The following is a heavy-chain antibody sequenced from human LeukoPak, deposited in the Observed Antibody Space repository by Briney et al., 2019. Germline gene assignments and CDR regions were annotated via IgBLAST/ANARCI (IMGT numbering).Heavy chain of an antibody. Sequence: GESLKISCKGSGYSFTSYWIGWVRQMPGKGLEWMGIIYPGDSDTRYSPSFQGKVTISADKSISTAYLQWSSLKASDTAMYYCARHRYCSPTSCDHGMDVWGQGTTVTVSS. D-gene: IGHD2-2*01. J-gene: IGHJ6*02. CDR2: IYPGDSDT. CDR3: ARHRYCSPTSCDHGMDV. CDR1: GYSFTSYW. V-gene: IGHV5-51*01.